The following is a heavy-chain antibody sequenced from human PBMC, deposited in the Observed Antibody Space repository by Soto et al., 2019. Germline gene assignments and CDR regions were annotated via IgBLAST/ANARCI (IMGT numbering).Heavy chain of an antibody. V-gene: IGHV4-59*08. CDR2: FFYSGST. Sequence: SETLSLTCTVSGDSISSYYWSWIRQSPGKGLECIGYFFYSGSTSYNLSLKSRVTISVDTSKNQFSLKLSSVTAADTAVYYCARQSEYYYASGRAAPLYGMDVWGQGTTVTVSS. D-gene: IGHD3-10*01. J-gene: IGHJ6*02. CDR1: GDSISSYY. CDR3: ARQSEYYYASGRAAPLYGMDV.